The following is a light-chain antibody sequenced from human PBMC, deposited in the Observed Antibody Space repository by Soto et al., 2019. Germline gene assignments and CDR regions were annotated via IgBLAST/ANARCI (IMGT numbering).Light chain of an antibody. V-gene: IGKV1-5*03. CDR2: KAS. CDR3: QQYNSYPWT. Sequence: DIQMTQSPSTLSASVGDRVTITCRASLSISSWLAWYQQKPGKAPKLLIYKASSLESGVPSRFSGSGSGTEFTLTISSLQPHDFATYYCQQYNSYPWTFGQVTKVAIK. J-gene: IGKJ1*01. CDR1: LSISSW.